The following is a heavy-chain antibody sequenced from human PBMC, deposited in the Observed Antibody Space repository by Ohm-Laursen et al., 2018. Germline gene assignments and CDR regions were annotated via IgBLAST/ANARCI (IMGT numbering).Heavy chain of an antibody. CDR3: ARAQRLVASANDY. J-gene: IGHJ4*02. CDR1: GFTFSIYG. Sequence: SLRLSCAASGFTFSIYGMHWVRQAPGEGLVWVSRIKGDGSETNYADSAKGRFTISRDNAKNTLYLQMNSLRGDDTAVYYCARAQRLVASANDYWGQGTLVTVSS. D-gene: IGHD5-12*01. CDR2: IKGDGSET. V-gene: IGHV3-74*01.